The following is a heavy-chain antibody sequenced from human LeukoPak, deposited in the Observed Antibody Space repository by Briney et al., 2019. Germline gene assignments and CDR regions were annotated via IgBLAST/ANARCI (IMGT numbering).Heavy chain of an antibody. D-gene: IGHD5-18*01. Sequence: GGSLRLSCAASGFTFSNHWMHWVRQGPGKGLVWVSRIDSDGSSTSYADSAKGRFTISRDNAKNMLHLQMNSLRVEDTAVYYCARHGYTYGLDLWGQGTLVTVSS. CDR3: ARHGYTYGLDL. V-gene: IGHV3-74*01. CDR2: IDSDGSST. J-gene: IGHJ5*02. CDR1: GFTFSNHW.